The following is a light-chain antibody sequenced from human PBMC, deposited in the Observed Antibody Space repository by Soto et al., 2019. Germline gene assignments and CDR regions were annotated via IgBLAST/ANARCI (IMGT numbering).Light chain of an antibody. J-gene: IGLJ3*02. Sequence: QAVVTQEPSFSVSPGGTVTLTCGLSSGSVSTNYYPSWYQQTPGQAPRTLIYSTNTRSSGVPDRFSGSILGNKAALTITGAQADDESDYYCVLYMGSGIWVFGGGPKVTVL. CDR1: SGSVSTNYY. V-gene: IGLV8-61*01. CDR3: VLYMGSGIWV. CDR2: STN.